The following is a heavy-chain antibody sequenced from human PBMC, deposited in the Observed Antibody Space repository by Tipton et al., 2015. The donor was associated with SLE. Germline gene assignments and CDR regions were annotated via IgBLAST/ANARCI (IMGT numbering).Heavy chain of an antibody. D-gene: IGHD2-15*01. CDR1: GFTFDDYA. CDR3: AKTGSGFDY. CDR2: ISWNSGAI. Sequence: SLRLSCAASGFTFDDYAMHWVRQAPGKGLEWVAGISWNSGAIGYVDSVQGRFTISRDNSKNTLYLQMNSLRAEDTAVYYCAKTGSGFDYWGQGTLVTVSS. J-gene: IGHJ4*02. V-gene: IGHV3-9*01.